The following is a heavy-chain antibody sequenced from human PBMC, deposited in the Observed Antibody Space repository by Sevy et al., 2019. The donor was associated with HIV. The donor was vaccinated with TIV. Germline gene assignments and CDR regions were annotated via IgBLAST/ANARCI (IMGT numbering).Heavy chain of an antibody. CDR1: GFTLSSNA. J-gene: IGHJ4*02. CDR3: AKDPNVDTAMAYYFDY. D-gene: IGHD5-18*01. Sequence: GGSLRLPCAASGFTLSSNAMSWVRQAPGKGLEWVSSISSTGGSTYHADSVRGRFSISRDNSKNTLYLHMNSLRAEDTAVYYCAKDPNVDTAMAYYFDYWGQGTLVTVSS. V-gene: IGHV3-23*01. CDR2: ISSTGGST.